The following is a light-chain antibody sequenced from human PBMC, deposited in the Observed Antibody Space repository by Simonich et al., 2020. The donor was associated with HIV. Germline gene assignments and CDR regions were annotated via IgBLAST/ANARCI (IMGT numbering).Light chain of an antibody. CDR2: DVS. CDR1: SSDVGGYNY. Sequence: QSALTQPASVSGSPGQSITISCTGTSSDVGGYNYVSWYQQYPGKAPKLMIYDVSKRPSGVSNRFSGSKSGNTASLTISGLQSEDEADYYCAAWDDSLNGWVFGGGTKLTVL. J-gene: IGLJ3*02. V-gene: IGLV2-14*01. CDR3: AAWDDSLNGWV.